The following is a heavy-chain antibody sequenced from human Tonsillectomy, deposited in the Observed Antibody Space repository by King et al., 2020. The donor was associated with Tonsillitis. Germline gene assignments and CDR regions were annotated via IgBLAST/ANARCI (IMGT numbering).Heavy chain of an antibody. Sequence: QLVQSGAEVKKPGASVKVSCKASGYTFTGYLIHWVRQAPGQGLEWMGWLNPYSGGTNYAQKFQGRVTMTSDTSMSTAYMELSRLRTDDTAVYFCAKGQTVADEGYWGQGTLVIVSS. CDR3: AKGQTVADEGY. CDR1: GYTFTGYL. V-gene: IGHV1-2*02. D-gene: IGHD4-23*01. J-gene: IGHJ4*02. CDR2: LNPYSGGT.